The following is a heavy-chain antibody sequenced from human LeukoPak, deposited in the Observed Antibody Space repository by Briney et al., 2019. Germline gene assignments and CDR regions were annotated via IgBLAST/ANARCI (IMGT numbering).Heavy chain of an antibody. D-gene: IGHD6-13*01. CDR1: GYSISSGYY. CDR2: IYHSGST. CDR3: ARDSSSFPFDP. J-gene: IGHJ5*02. Sequence: SETLSLTCAVSGYSISSGYYWGWIRQPPGKGLEWIGSIYHSGSTYYNPSLKSRVTISVDTSKNQFSLKLSSVTAADTAVYYCARDSSSFPFDPWGQGPRSPSPQ. V-gene: IGHV4-38-2*02.